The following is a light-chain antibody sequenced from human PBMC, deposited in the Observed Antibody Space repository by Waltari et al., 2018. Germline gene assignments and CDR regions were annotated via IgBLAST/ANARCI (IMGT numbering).Light chain of an antibody. CDR2: AAT. CDR1: QNIGSY. V-gene: IGKV1-39*01. CDR3: QQSYSTPLT. Sequence: DIQMTQSPSSLSASVGDGATIYCRASQNIGSYINWYQHKPGKAPELLIYAATSLQSGVPSVFSGGGSGTDFTLTISSLQPEDFATYYCQQSYSTPLTFGGGTKVEIK. J-gene: IGKJ4*01.